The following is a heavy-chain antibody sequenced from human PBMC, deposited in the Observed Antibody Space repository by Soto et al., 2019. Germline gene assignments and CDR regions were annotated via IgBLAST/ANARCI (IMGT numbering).Heavy chain of an antibody. CDR1: GFTFSSYA. CDR3: ARGDYGGNSAP. V-gene: IGHV3-30-3*01. Sequence: QVQLVESGGGVVQPGRSLRLSCAASGFTFSSYAMHWVRQAPGKGLEWVAVISYDGSNKYYADSVKGRFTISRDNSKNTLYLQMDSLRADDTAVSYCARGDYGGNSAPWCQGTLVTVSS. CDR2: ISYDGSNK. D-gene: IGHD4-17*01. J-gene: IGHJ5*02.